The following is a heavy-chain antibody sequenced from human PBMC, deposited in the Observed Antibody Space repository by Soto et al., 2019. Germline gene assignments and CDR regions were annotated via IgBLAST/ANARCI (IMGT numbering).Heavy chain of an antibody. D-gene: IGHD3-10*01. Sequence: TLSLTCAVSGVSLTSGNWWTWVRQSPQRGLEYIGEIFHDGTANYYPSFERRVAMSVDTSRNQFSLKLTSVTAADTAVYFCARLVYDTRLNYMYFDFWGPGTLVTVSS. J-gene: IGHJ4*02. CDR2: IFHDGTA. CDR1: GVSLTSGNW. CDR3: ARLVYDTRLNYMYFDF. V-gene: IGHV4-4*01.